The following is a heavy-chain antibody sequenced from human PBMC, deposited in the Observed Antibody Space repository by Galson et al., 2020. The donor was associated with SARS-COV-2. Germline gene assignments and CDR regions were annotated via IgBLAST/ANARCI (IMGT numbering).Heavy chain of an antibody. Sequence: GGSLRLSCSASGFAFNRYWMTWVRQAPGKGLEWVANIKQLGRDRYYVDSVKGRFTISRDNDKNSLFLQMSRLRVEHTAVYYCARVGAYYDSISYYFDFWGQGALVTVSS. J-gene: IGHJ4*02. CDR1: GFAFNRYW. CDR3: ARVGAYYDSISYYFDF. CDR2: IKQLGRDR. D-gene: IGHD3-22*01. V-gene: IGHV3-7*01.